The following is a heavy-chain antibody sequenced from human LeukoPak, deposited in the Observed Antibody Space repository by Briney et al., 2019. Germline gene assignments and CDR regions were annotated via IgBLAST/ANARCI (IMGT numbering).Heavy chain of an antibody. CDR2: IIPIFGTV. CDR1: GGTFSSYA. Sequence: ASVKVSCKASGGTFSSYAISWVRQAPGQGLEWMGGIIPIFGTVNYAQKFQGRVTITADESTSTAYMELSSLRSEDTAVYYCVKDSPPRYSGSPPAYWGQGTLVTVSS. V-gene: IGHV1-69*01. D-gene: IGHD1-26*01. CDR3: VKDSPPRYSGSPPAY. J-gene: IGHJ4*02.